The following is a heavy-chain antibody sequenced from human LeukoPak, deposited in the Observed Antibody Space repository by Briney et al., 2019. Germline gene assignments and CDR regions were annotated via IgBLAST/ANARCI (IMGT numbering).Heavy chain of an antibody. V-gene: IGHV4-59*01. CDR2: IYYSGST. Sequence: NPSETLSLNCTVSGGSISSYYWSWIRQPPGKGLEWIGYIYYSGSTNYNPSLKSRVTISVDTSKNQFSLKLSSVTAADTAVYYCARDKGWSSYWYFDLWGRAPWSLSLQ. D-gene: IGHD3-3*01. CDR3: ARDKGWSSYWYFDL. CDR1: GGSISSYY. J-gene: IGHJ2*01.